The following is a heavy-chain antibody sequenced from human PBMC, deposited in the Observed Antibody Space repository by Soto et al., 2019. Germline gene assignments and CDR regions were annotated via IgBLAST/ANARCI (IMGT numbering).Heavy chain of an antibody. Sequence: VQLVQSGAAVKKPGASVKVSFKAYGYTFTSSGISWVRQAPGQGLEWMGWSSGYNVNTNYAQELKGRVTMTTDTPTSTAYMELRSLRADDTAVYYCARGNHFDYWGQGTLVTVSS. J-gene: IGHJ4*02. CDR3: ARGNHFDY. CDR2: SSGYNVNT. D-gene: IGHD1-1*01. CDR1: GYTFTSSG. V-gene: IGHV1-18*01.